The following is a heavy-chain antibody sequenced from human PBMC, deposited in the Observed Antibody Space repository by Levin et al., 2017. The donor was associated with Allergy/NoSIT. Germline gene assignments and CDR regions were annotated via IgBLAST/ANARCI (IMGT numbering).Heavy chain of an antibody. D-gene: IGHD2-15*01. CDR3: ARAAEGYCSGGSCYSLNYYYYGMDV. J-gene: IGHJ6*02. Sequence: GSLRLSCTVSGGSISSYYWSWIRQPPGKGLEWIGYIYYSGSTNYNPSLKSRVTISVDTSKNQFSLKLSSVTAADTAVYYCARAAEGYCSGGSCYSLNYYYYGMDVWGQGTTVTVSS. V-gene: IGHV4-59*01. CDR2: IYYSGST. CDR1: GGSISSYY.